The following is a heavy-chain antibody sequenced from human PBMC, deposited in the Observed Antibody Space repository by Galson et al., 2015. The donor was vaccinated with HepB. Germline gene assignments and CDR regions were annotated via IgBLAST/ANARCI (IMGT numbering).Heavy chain of an antibody. Sequence: SVKVSCKASGYTFPDYYIHWVRQAPGQGLEWMGRINPNTGATNCVEKFQGRVTMTRDTSSSTVYMELTSLTSDDTAVFYCFRPGGWKTDNINEDFVDFWGQGTLVTVSS. CDR3: FRPGGWKTDNINEDFVDF. CDR2: INPNTGAT. J-gene: IGHJ4*02. D-gene: IGHD1-1*01. CDR1: GYTFPDYY. V-gene: IGHV1-2*06.